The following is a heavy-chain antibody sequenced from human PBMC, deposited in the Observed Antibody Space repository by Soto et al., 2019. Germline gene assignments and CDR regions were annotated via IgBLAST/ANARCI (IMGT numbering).Heavy chain of an antibody. CDR1: GYSFTSYW. J-gene: IGHJ6*02. CDR2: IYPSDSYT. D-gene: IGHD2-2*01. V-gene: IGHV5-10-1*01. Sequence: GESLKISCKGSGYSFTSYWISWVRQMPGKGLEWMGRIYPSDSYTNYSPSFQGHVTISADKSISTAYLQWSSLKASDTAMYYCDKQDSSSTSCYKYDYYYGMDVWGQGTTVTVSS. CDR3: DKQDSSSTSCYKYDYYYGMDV.